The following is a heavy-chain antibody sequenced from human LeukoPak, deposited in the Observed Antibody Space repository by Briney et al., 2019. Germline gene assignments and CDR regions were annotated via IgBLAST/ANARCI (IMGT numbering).Heavy chain of an antibody. CDR2: IKSKTDGGTT. CDR3: TTRIPNTFGGLTVDFDH. J-gene: IGHJ4*02. D-gene: IGHD3-16*02. CDR1: GFTFSNAW. V-gene: IGHV3-15*01. Sequence: PGGSLRLSCTAFGFTFSNAWMSWVRQAPGKGLEWVGRIKSKTDGGTTDYAAPVKGRFTISRDDSKNTLYLQMNSLKTEDTAVFYCTTRIPNTFGGLTVDFDHWGQGTLVTVSS.